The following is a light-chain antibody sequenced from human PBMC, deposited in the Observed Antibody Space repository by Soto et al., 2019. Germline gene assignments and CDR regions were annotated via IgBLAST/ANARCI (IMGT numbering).Light chain of an antibody. Sequence: ETVLTQSPGTLSLSPGERATLSCRARQSVSSTFLAWYQQKPGQAPRLLIYGASSRATGIPDRFSGSGSATDFTLTISRLEPEDFAVYYCQQYGSSPMYTFGQGTKLEIK. V-gene: IGKV3-20*01. CDR3: QQYGSSPMYT. CDR1: QSVSSTF. CDR2: GAS. J-gene: IGKJ2*01.